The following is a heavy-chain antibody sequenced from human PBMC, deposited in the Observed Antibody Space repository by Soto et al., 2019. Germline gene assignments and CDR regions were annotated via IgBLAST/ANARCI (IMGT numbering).Heavy chain of an antibody. V-gene: IGHV3-74*01. CDR2: IDSDGGAT. Sequence: EVQLVESGGGLVQPGGSLRLSCAASGFAFETYAMHWVRQTAGKGPEWVSRIDSDGGATAYADSVRGRFSISRDNAKNTLYLQMNSLRADDTAVYYCIKSKHIDEQWGQGTLVTVYS. CDR1: GFAFETYA. CDR3: IKSKHIDEQ. J-gene: IGHJ4*01. D-gene: IGHD6-13*01.